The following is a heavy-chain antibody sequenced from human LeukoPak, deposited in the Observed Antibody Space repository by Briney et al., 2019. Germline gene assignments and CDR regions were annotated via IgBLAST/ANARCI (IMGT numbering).Heavy chain of an antibody. V-gene: IGHV3-23*01. J-gene: IGHJ4*02. D-gene: IGHD3-10*01. CDR1: GFIFRNYA. Sequence: GGSLRLSCAASGFIFRNYAMSWVRQAPGKGLVWVSALSDSGSRTHYADSVRGRFTISRDNSKNLLYLQMNSLRAEDTAIYYCAKEDGSGSGSSTFDYWGQGTLVTVSS. CDR3: AKEDGSGSGSSTFDY. CDR2: LSDSGSRT.